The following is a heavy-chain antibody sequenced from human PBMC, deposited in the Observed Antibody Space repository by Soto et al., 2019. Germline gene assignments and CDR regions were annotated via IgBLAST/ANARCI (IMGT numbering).Heavy chain of an antibody. V-gene: IGHV3-30*18. J-gene: IGHJ4*02. D-gene: IGHD2-21*01. CDR2: ISYDGSNK. Sequence: QVQLVESGGGVVQPGRSLRLSCAASGFTVSSYGMHWVRQAPGKGLEWVAVISYDGSNKYYADSVKGRFTISRDNSKNTLYLLMNSLRAEDTAVYFCAKVGEFDYWGQVTLVTVSS. CDR1: GFTVSSYG. CDR3: AKVGEFDY.